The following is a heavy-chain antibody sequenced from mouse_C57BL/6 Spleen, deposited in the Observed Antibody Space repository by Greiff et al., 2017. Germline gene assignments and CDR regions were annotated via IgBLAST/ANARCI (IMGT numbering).Heavy chain of an antibody. Sequence: VQLQQSGPELVKPGASVKIPCKAFGYTFTDYNMDWVKQSHGKSLEWIGDINPNNGGTIYNQKFKGKATLTVDKSSSTAYMELRSLTSEDTAVYYCAREGSSYEYYFDYWGQGTTLTVSS. D-gene: IGHD1-1*01. J-gene: IGHJ2*01. CDR2: INPNNGGT. V-gene: IGHV1-18*01. CDR1: GYTFTDYN. CDR3: AREGSSYEYYFDY.